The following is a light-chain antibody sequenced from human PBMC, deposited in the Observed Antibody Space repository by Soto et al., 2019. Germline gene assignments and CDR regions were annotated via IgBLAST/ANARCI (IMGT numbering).Light chain of an antibody. CDR2: GNN. Sequence: QSVLSQPPSVSGAPVQGVTISCTGSSSNIGARFEVNWYQQRPGTAPKLLVYGNNNRPSGVPDRFSGSKSGTSASLAITGLQAEDDAVYFCRSYDSSLSGSLFGGGTKLTVL. CDR3: RSYDSSLSGSL. V-gene: IGLV1-40*01. CDR1: SSNIGARFE. J-gene: IGLJ2*01.